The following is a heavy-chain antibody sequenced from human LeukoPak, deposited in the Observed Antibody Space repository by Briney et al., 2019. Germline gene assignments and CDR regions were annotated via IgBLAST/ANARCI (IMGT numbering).Heavy chain of an antibody. J-gene: IGHJ4*02. D-gene: IGHD4-17*01. Sequence: GGSLRLSCAASGFTFSSYSMNCVRQAPGKGLEWVSSISSSSSYIYYAYSVKGLFTLYRENAKNSLYLKMTSLRAEDTAVYYCARDATVTTPYFDYWGQGTLVTVSS. V-gene: IGHV3-21*01. CDR2: ISSSSSYI. CDR1: GFTFSSYS. CDR3: ARDATVTTPYFDY.